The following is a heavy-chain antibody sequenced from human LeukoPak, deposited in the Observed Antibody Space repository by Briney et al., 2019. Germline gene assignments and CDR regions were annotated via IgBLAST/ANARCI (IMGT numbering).Heavy chain of an antibody. V-gene: IGHV4-34*01. CDR1: GGSFSGYY. Sequence: SETLSLTCAVYGGSFSGYYWSWIRQPPGNGLEWIGEINHSGSTNYNPSLKSRVTISVDTSKNQFSLKLSSVTAADTAVYYCARPMWAVAGTYYFDYWGQGTLVTVSS. J-gene: IGHJ4*02. D-gene: IGHD6-19*01. CDR2: INHSGST. CDR3: ARPMWAVAGTYYFDY.